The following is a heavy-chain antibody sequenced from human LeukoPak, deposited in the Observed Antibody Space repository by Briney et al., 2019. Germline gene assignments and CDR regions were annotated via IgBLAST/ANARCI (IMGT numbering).Heavy chain of an antibody. D-gene: IGHD3-10*02. V-gene: IGHV3-7*01. CDR1: GFTFSPYW. Sequence: GESLRLSCEASGFTFSPYWMSWVRQAPGKGLEWVANIKQDGSEKYYVDSVKGRFTISRDNAKNTLFLLMNSLRAEDTAVYYCAELGITMIGGVWGKGTTVTISS. CDR3: AELGITMIGGV. J-gene: IGHJ6*04. CDR2: IKQDGSEK.